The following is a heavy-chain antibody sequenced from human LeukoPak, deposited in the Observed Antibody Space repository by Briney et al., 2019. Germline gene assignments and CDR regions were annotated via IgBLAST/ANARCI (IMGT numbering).Heavy chain of an antibody. CDR1: GFTFSSYG. Sequence: GGSLRLSCAASGFTFSSYGMHWVRQAPGKGLEWVAFIRYDGSNKYYADSVKGRFTISRDNSKNTLYLQMNSLRAEDTAVYYCAKDLPLGYGSGSYDAFDIWGQGTMVTVSS. CDR3: AKDLPLGYGSGSYDAFDI. CDR2: IRYDGSNK. J-gene: IGHJ3*02. D-gene: IGHD3-10*01. V-gene: IGHV3-30*02.